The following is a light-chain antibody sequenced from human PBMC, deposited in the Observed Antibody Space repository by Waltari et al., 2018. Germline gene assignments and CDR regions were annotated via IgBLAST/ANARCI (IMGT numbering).Light chain of an antibody. CDR3: QQYDNWPPWT. Sequence: EIVMTQSPATLSVSPGERATLSCRASQSVSSNLAWYQQKPGQAPRLLIHGASTRATGIPARVSGSGSGTEFTLTISSLQSEDFAVYYCQQYDNWPPWTFGQGTKVEIK. J-gene: IGKJ1*01. V-gene: IGKV3-15*01. CDR1: QSVSSN. CDR2: GAS.